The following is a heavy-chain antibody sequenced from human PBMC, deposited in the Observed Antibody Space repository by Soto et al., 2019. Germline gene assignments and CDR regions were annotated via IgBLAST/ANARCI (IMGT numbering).Heavy chain of an antibody. D-gene: IGHD3-22*01. V-gene: IGHV3-30-3*01. J-gene: IGHJ4*02. CDR3: ARGTPAPNYDSSADELDY. Sequence: GGSLRLSCAASGFTFSSYAVHWVRQAPGKGLEWVAVISFDGSNKYYADSVKGRFTISRDNSKNTLYLQMNSLRAEDTAVYYCARGTPAPNYDSSADELDYWGQGTLVTVSS. CDR1: GFTFSSYA. CDR2: ISFDGSNK.